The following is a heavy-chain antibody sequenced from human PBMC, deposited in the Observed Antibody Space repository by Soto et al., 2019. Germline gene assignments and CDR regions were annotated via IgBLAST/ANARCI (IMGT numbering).Heavy chain of an antibody. CDR1: GYSFTSYW. CDR2: IYPGDSDT. V-gene: IGHV5-51*01. D-gene: IGHD3-22*01. J-gene: IGHJ6*02. CDR3: ASHYYDSSGYDYGMDV. Sequence: PGESLKISCKGSGYSFTSYWIGWVRQMPGKGLEWMGIIYPGDSDTRYSPSFQGQVTISADKSISTAYLQWSSLKASDTAMYYCASHYYDSSGYDYGMDVWGQGTTVTVSS.